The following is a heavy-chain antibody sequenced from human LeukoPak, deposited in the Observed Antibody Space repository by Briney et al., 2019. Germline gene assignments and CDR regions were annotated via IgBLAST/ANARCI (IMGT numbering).Heavy chain of an antibody. J-gene: IGHJ6*03. D-gene: IGHD5-12*01. CDR3: ARDRVSLGGYDPNYYYYYYMDV. CDR1: GGSISSYY. V-gene: IGHV4-4*07. Sequence: PSETLSLTCTVSGGSISSYYWSWIRQPAGKGLEWIGRIYTSGSTNYNPSLKSRVTMSVDTSKNQFSLKLSSVTAADTAVYYCARDRVSLGGYDPNYYYYYYMDVWGKGTTVTISS. CDR2: IYTSGST.